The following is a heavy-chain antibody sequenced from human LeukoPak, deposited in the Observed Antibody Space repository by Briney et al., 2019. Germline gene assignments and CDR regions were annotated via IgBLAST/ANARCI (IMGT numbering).Heavy chain of an antibody. D-gene: IGHD2-21*01. CDR2: ISSDGSNK. Sequence: PGGSLRLSCAASGFTFSSYAMHWVRQAPGKGLEWVAVISSDGSNKYYADSVKGRFTISRDNSKNTLYLQMSSLRAEDTAVYYCARVPDGGGPSFDYWGQGTLVTVSS. CDR3: ARVPDGGGPSFDY. J-gene: IGHJ4*02. CDR1: GFTFSSYA. V-gene: IGHV3-30-3*01.